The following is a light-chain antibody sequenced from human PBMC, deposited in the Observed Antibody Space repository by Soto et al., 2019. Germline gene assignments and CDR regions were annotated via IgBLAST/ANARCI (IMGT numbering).Light chain of an antibody. Sequence: EIVFTHSPATLSLSPGERATLSCRASQSVSSNYLAWYQQKPGQAPRPLIYGASSMATGIPDRFSGSGAGTDFTLTISRLESEDFAVYYCQQYGSSPWTFGQGTKV. CDR2: GAS. CDR3: QQYGSSPWT. CDR1: QSVSSNY. J-gene: IGKJ1*01. V-gene: IGKV3-20*01.